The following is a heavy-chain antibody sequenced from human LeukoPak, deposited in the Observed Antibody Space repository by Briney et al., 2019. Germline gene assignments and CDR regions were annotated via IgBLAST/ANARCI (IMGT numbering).Heavy chain of an antibody. Sequence: SETLSLTCAVSGGSISTYYWNWIRQPPGKGLEWIGYIYYSGSTNYNPSLKSRVTISVDTSKNQFSLNLTSVTAADTAVYYCARAGRGNTPVFQHWGQGSLVTVSS. CDR3: ARAGRGNTPVFQH. CDR1: GGSISTYY. V-gene: IGHV4-59*01. CDR2: IYYSGST. J-gene: IGHJ1*01. D-gene: IGHD2-15*01.